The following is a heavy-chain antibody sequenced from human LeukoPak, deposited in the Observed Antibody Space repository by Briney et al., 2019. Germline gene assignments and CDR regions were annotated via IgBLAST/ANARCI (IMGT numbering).Heavy chain of an antibody. CDR3: ARRLYYYDSSGYYYHDAFDI. CDR2: IKQDGSEK. J-gene: IGHJ3*02. CDR1: GFTFSSYA. D-gene: IGHD3-22*01. V-gene: IGHV3-7*01. Sequence: GGSLRLSCAASGFTFSSYAMSWVRQAPGKGLEWVANIKQDGSEKYYVDSVKGRFTISRDNAKNSLYLQMNSLRAEDTAVYYCARRLYYYDSSGYYYHDAFDIWGQGTMVTVSS.